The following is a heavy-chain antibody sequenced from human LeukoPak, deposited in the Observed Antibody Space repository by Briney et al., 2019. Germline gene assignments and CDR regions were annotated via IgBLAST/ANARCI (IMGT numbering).Heavy chain of an antibody. V-gene: IGHV4-4*07. Sequence: SETLSLTCTVSGVSISSYYWSWIRQPAGKGLEWIGRIYTSGSTSYNPSLKSRVTMSVDTSKNQFSLNLSPVTAADTAVYYCAREGRGSEIFARFFDIWGQGKMVTVFS. CDR2: IYTSGST. CDR1: GVSISSYY. CDR3: AREGRGSEIFARFFDI. D-gene: IGHD3-10*01. J-gene: IGHJ3*02.